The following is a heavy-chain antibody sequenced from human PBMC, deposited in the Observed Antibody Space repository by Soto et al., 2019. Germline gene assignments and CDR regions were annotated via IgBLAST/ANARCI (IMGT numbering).Heavy chain of an antibody. CDR3: ARDVWQYSSWARWFYX. CDR2: ICYDGSNK. J-gene: IGHJ5*02. CDR1: GFTFSSCG. Sequence: GGSLRLSFAASGFTFSSCGMHWVRQAPGKGLEWVAAICYDGSNKYYADSVKVRFTISIDNSKNTLYLQMNSLRAEDTAVYYCARDVWQYSSWARWFYXWGQVTLFTVSX. V-gene: IGHV3-33*01. D-gene: IGHD6-6*01.